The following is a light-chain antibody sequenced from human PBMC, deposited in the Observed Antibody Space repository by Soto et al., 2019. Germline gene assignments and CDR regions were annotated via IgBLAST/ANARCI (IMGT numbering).Light chain of an antibody. CDR1: QSIRSW. V-gene: IGKV1-5*03. J-gene: IGKJ1*01. Sequence: DIPMTQSPSTLSASVGDRVTITCRASQSIRSWLAWYQQKPGQAPKLLISKASTLESGVPSRFSGSGFGTEFTLTITSLQSDDFATYYCQQYISYWTFGQGTKVEIK. CDR2: KAS. CDR3: QQYISYWT.